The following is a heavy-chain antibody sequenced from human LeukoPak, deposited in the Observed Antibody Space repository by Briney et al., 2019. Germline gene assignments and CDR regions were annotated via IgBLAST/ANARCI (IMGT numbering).Heavy chain of an antibody. D-gene: IGHD3-10*01. J-gene: IGHJ5*02. CDR2: ISAYNGNT. V-gene: IGHV1-18*01. Sequence: ASVKVSCKASGYTFTSYGISWVRQAPGQGLEWMGWISAYNGNTNYAQKLQGRVTMTTDTSTSTAYMELRSLRSDDTAVYYCARDAPARLLWFGKNWFDPWGQGTLVTVSS. CDR3: ARDAPARLLWFGKNWFDP. CDR1: GYTFTSYG.